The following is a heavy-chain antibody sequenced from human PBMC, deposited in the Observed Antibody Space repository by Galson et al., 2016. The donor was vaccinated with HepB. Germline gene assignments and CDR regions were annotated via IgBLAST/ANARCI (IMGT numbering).Heavy chain of an antibody. V-gene: IGHV3-66*01. CDR3: ARGYGSYHDY. Sequence: SLRLSCAASGFTVSSNYMSWVRQTPGKGLEWVSVIYSGGSTYYADSVKGRFIISRDNSKNTVYLQMNSLRAEDTAVYYCARGYGSYHDYWGQGIQVTVSS. CDR2: IYSGGST. J-gene: IGHJ4*02. D-gene: IGHD1-26*01. CDR1: GFTVSSNY.